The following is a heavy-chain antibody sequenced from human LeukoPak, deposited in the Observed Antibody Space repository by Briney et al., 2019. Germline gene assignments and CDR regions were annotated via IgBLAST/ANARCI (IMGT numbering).Heavy chain of an antibody. CDR2: IRYDGSNK. CDR3: ARGEGGATTRGLAFDI. D-gene: IGHD1-26*01. J-gene: IGHJ3*02. CDR1: GFTFSSYG. Sequence: SGGSLRLSCAASGFTFSSYGMHWVRQAPGKGLEWVAFIRYDGSNKYYADSVKGRFTISRDNSKNTLYLQMGSLRAEDMAVYYCARGEGGATTRGLAFDIWGQGTMVTVSS. V-gene: IGHV3-30*02.